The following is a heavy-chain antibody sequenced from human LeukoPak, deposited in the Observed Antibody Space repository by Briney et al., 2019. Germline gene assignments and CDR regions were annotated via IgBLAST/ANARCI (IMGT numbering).Heavy chain of an antibody. V-gene: IGHV1-8*01. D-gene: IGHD5-18*01. J-gene: IGHJ6*03. Sequence: ASVKVSCKASGYTFTSYDINWVRQATGQGLEWMGWMNPNSGNTGYAQKFQGRVTMTRNTSISTAYMELSSLRSEDTAVYYCARDNGGTAMAYYYYYFMDVWGKGTTVTISS. CDR3: ARDNGGTAMAYYYYYFMDV. CDR1: GYTFTSYD. CDR2: MNPNSGNT.